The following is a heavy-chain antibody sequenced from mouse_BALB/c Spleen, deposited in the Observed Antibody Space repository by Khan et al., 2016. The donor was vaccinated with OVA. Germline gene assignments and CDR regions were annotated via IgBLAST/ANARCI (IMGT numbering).Heavy chain of an antibody. CDR3: ARSQGNFLFTY. D-gene: IGHD2-1*01. J-gene: IGHJ3*01. Sequence: QIQLVQSGPELKKPGETVKISCKASGYTFTDYGMNWVKQAPGKGLKWMGWINTYTGEPTSADDFKGRFAFSSETSASTASLQIINLKNEDTATYSCARSQGNFLFTYWGQGTLVTVSA. CDR2: INTYTGEP. V-gene: IGHV9-3-1*01. CDR1: GYTFTDYG.